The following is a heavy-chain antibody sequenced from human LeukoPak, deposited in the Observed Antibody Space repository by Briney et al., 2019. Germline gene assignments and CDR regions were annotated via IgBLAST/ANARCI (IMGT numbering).Heavy chain of an antibody. CDR3: ARDFNWFDP. V-gene: IGHV4-59*12. Sequence: SETLSLTCTVSGGSISSYYWSWIRQPPGKGLEWIGYIYYSGSTNYNPSLKSRVTISVDTSKNQFSLKLSSVTAANTAVYYCARDFNWFDPWGQGTLVTVPS. CDR1: GGSISSYY. CDR2: IYYSGST. J-gene: IGHJ5*02.